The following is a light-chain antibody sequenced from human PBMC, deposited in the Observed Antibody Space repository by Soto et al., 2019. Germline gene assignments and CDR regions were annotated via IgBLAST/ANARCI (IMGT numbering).Light chain of an antibody. CDR3: QQTYRTPLT. CDR1: QSVSSSH. Sequence: EIVLTQSPGTLSLSPGERATLSCRASQSVSSSHLAWYQHKPGQAPRLLIYAASSRATGSPDRFSGGGSGTDFTLTISSLQPEDFATYSCQQTYRTPLTFGGGTKVDIK. CDR2: AAS. V-gene: IGKV3-20*01. J-gene: IGKJ4*01.